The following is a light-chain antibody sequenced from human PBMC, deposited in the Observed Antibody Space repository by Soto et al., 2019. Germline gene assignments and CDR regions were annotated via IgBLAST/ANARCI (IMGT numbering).Light chain of an antibody. CDR2: EVS. J-gene: IGLJ1*01. CDR3: SLYSSNGSLI. CDR1: SSDVGGYNY. Sequence: QSVLTQPPSASGSPGQSVTISCTGTSSDVGGYNYVSWYQQHPGKAPKLVIYEVSKRPSGVPDRFSGSKSGNTASLTVSGLQAEDEADYFCSLYSSNGSLIFGPGTKVTVL. V-gene: IGLV2-8*01.